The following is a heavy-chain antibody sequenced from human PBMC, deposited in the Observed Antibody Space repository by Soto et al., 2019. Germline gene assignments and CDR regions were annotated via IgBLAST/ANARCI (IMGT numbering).Heavy chain of an antibody. CDR3: AREGRKGLNFDY. J-gene: IGHJ4*02. CDR1: GGSVSSGSYY. CDR2: VYNSGGT. V-gene: IGHV4-61*01. Sequence: QVQLQESGPGLVKPSETLSLNCTVSGGSVSSGSYYWTWIRQPPGRGLEWIGYVYNSGGTDYSPSLKNRVAISVDTSKNQFSLKLDSVTAADTAIYYCAREGRKGLNFDYWGQGTLVTVSS.